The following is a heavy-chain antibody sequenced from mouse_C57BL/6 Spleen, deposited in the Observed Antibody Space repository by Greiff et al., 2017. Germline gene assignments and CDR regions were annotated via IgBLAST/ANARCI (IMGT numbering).Heavy chain of an antibody. D-gene: IGHD1-1*01. Sequence: EVQGVESGEGLVKPGGSLKLSCAASGFTFSSYAMSWVRQTPEKRLEWVAYISSGGDYIYYADTVKGRFTISRDNARNTLYLQMSSLKSEDTAMYYGTREQILYYYGSSPWYFDVWGTGTTVTVSS. CDR1: GFTFSSYA. CDR3: TREQILYYYGSSPWYFDV. CDR2: ISSGGDYI. V-gene: IGHV5-9-1*02. J-gene: IGHJ1*03.